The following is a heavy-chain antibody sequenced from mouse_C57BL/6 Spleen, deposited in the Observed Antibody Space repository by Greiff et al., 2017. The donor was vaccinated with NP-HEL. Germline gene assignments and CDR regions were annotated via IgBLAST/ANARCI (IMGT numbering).Heavy chain of an antibody. CDR1: GYTFTSYW. J-gene: IGHJ2*01. V-gene: IGHV1-69*01. D-gene: IGHD1-1*01. Sequence: QVQLQQPGAELVMPGASVTLSCKASGYTFTSYWMHWVKQRPGQGLEWIGAIDPSASYTNYNQKFKGKSTLTVDKSSSTAYMQLSSLTSEDSAVSDGASYPRLTTVVGYVDDWGKGTTLT. CDR2: IDPSASYT. CDR3: ASYPRLTTVVGYVDD.